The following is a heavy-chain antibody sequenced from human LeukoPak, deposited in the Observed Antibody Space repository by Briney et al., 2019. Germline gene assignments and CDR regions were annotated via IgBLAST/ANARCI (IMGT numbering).Heavy chain of an antibody. CDR1: GGSISSTNW. CDR3: ARDRIKGSTEYYYYGMDV. J-gene: IGHJ6*02. Sequence: PSGTLSLTCAVSGGSISSTNWWSWVRQPPGKGLEWIGEIHHSGSTNYNPSLKSRVTISVDKSKNQFSLKLSSVTAADTAVYYCARDRIKGSTEYYYYGMDVWGQGTTVTVSS. D-gene: IGHD4-11*01. CDR2: IHHSGST. V-gene: IGHV4-4*02.